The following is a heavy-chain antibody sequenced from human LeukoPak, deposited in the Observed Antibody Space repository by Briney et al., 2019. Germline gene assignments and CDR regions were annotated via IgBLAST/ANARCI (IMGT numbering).Heavy chain of an antibody. CDR3: ARVDDIAAAAPGVDY. V-gene: IGHV1-2*02. D-gene: IGHD6-13*01. J-gene: IGHJ4*02. CDR2: INPNSGGT. CDR1: GYTLTGYY. Sequence: ASVKVSCKASGYTLTGYYMHWVRQAPGQGLEWMGWINPNSGGTNYAQKFQGRVTMTRDTSISTAYMELSRLRSDDTAVYYCARVDDIAAAAPGVDYWGQGTLVTVSS.